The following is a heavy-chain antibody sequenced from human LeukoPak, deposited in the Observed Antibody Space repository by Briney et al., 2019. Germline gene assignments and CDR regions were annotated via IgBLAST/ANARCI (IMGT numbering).Heavy chain of an antibody. J-gene: IGHJ4*02. Sequence: PSETLSLTCTVSGGSISSGDYYWSWIRQPPGKGLEWIGEINHSGSTNYNPSLKSRVTISVDTSKNQFSLKLSSVTAADTAVYYCASSIPRGYSYGSFDYWGQGTLVTVSS. CDR2: INHSGST. V-gene: IGHV4-39*07. CDR1: GGSISSGDYY. D-gene: IGHD5-18*01. CDR3: ASSIPRGYSYGSFDY.